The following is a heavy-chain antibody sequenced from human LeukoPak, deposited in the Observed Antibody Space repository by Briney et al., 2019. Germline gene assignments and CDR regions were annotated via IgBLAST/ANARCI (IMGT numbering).Heavy chain of an antibody. V-gene: IGHV4-38-2*02. J-gene: IGHJ3*02. CDR3: ARPKAGYSSTDAFDI. CDR1: GYSISSGYY. Sequence: SETLSLTCTVSGYSISSGYYWGWIRQPPGKGLEWIGSIYHSGNTNYNPSLKSRVTISVDTSKNQFSLKLYSVTAADTAVYYCARPKAGYSSTDAFDIWGQGTEVTVSS. D-gene: IGHD6-19*01. CDR2: IYHSGNT.